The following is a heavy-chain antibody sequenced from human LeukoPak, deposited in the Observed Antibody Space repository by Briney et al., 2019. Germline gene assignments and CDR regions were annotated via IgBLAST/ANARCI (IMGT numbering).Heavy chain of an antibody. J-gene: IGHJ4*02. CDR3: ARGGSYYGFDY. CDR1: GGSISSYY. V-gene: IGHV4-59*08. CDR2: IYYSGST. D-gene: IGHD1-26*01. Sequence: SETLSLTCTVSGGSISSYYWSWLRQPPGKGLEWIGYIYYSGSTNYNPSLKSRVTISVDTSKNQFSLKLSSVTAADTAVYYCARGGSYYGFDYWGQGTLVTVSS.